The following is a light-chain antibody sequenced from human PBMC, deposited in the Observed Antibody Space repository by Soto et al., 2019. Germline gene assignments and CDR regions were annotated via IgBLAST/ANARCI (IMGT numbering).Light chain of an antibody. V-gene: IGKV3-11*01. Sequence: EIVLTQSPATLSLSPGERATLSCRASQSVSSYLAWYQQKPGQDPRLLIYDASNRATGIPARFSGSGSGTDFTLTSSSLEPEDFAVYYCQQRSNWPPLFTFGPGTKVDIK. J-gene: IGKJ3*01. CDR1: QSVSSY. CDR2: DAS. CDR3: QQRSNWPPLFT.